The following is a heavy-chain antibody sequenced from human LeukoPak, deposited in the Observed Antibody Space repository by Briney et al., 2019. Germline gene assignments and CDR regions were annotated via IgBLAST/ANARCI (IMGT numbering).Heavy chain of an antibody. J-gene: IGHJ6*03. CDR2: IIPIFGTA. V-gene: IGHV1-69*05. Sequence: GASVKVSCKASGGTFTSYAISWVRQAPGQGLEWMGGIIPIFGTANYAQKFQGRVTITTDESTSTAYMELSSLRFEDTAVYYCARDLWTTVTTNYYYMDVWGKGTTVTVSS. CDR1: GGTFTSYA. CDR3: ARDLWTTVTTNYYYMDV. D-gene: IGHD4-11*01.